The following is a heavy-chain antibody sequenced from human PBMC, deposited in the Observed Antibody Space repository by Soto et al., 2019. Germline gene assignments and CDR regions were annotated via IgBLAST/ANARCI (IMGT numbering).Heavy chain of an antibody. J-gene: IGHJ4*02. CDR3: ARARNLLTGYYKGGFYYFDF. Sequence: SETLSLTCAVSGASITYYYWNWIRQPPGRGLEWIVSFSSTGSTTYNPSLKSRLTISLHTSNNQFSLTLDSVTAADTAVYYCARARNLLTGYYKGGFYYFDFWGEGILVTVSS. CDR1: GASITYYY. V-gene: IGHV4-59*01. D-gene: IGHD3-9*01. CDR2: FSSTGST.